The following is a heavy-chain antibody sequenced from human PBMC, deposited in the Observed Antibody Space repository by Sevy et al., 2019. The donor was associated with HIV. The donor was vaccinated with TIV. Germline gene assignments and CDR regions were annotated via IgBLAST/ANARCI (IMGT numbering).Heavy chain of an antibody. CDR3: ARDEGGRQYIFSKLDY. CDR2: ISSAGSFI. J-gene: IGHJ4*02. CDR1: GFTFSYYS. V-gene: IGHV3-21*06. Sequence: GGSLRLSCAASGFTFSYYSLTWVRQAPGKGLEWVSSISSAGSFIYYADSVKGRFTISRDSAKSSLYLQMNSLGVEDTAVYYCARDEGGRQYIFSKLDYWGQGTLVTVSS. D-gene: IGHD3-3*02.